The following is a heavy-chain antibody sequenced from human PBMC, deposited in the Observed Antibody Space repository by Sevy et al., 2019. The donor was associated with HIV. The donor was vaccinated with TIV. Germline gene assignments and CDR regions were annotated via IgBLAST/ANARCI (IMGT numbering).Heavy chain of an antibody. Sequence: GSLRLSCAASGFAFYDYSMSWIRQAPGKGLEWVATLSFGCGKINYADSVKGRFTISRDNSKNSFYLQMDNLRVEDTALYYCAREGCSRPHDYWGQGTRVTVSS. J-gene: IGHJ4*02. V-gene: IGHV3-23*01. D-gene: IGHD2-2*01. CDR2: LSFGCGKI. CDR1: GFAFYDYS. CDR3: AREGCSRPHDY.